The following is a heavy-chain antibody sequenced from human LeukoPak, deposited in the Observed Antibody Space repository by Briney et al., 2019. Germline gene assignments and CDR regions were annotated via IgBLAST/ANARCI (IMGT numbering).Heavy chain of an antibody. D-gene: IGHD3-22*01. Sequence: PSESLSLTCPVSGGSISSYYRSWVRQPPGKGLEWVWYIYFGGSTNYNDSLKGRVTISVDTSKNQFSLKLSPVTAADTAVYYCARYYDSSGYPAYNWYDPGGQGTRITVSS. J-gene: IGHJ5*02. CDR2: IYFGGST. V-gene: IGHV4-59*01. CDR3: ARYYDSSGYPAYNWYDP. CDR1: GGSISSYY.